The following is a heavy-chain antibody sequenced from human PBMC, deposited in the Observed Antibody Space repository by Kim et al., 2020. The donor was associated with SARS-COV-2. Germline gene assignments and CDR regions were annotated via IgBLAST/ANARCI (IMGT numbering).Heavy chain of an antibody. Sequence: GGSLRLSCAASGFTFSSYWMSWVRQAPGKGLEWVANIKQDGSEKYYVDSVKGRFTISRDNAKNSLYLQMNSLRAKDTAVYYCARDGSTNEYDYYYYGMDVWGQGTTVTVSS. J-gene: IGHJ6*02. V-gene: IGHV3-7*03. D-gene: IGHD2-2*01. CDR2: IKQDGSEK. CDR3: ARDGSTNEYDYYYYGMDV. CDR1: GFTFSSYW.